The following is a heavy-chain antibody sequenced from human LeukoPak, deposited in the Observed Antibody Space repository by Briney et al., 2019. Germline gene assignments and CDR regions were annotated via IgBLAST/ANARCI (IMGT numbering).Heavy chain of an antibody. J-gene: IGHJ6*02. D-gene: IGHD2-2*01. CDR1: GYTFTGYY. CDR2: INPNSGGT. Sequence: ASVKVSCKASGYTFTGYYMHWVRQAPGQGLEWMGWINPNSGGTNYAQKFQGRVTMTRDTSISTAYTELSRLRSDDTAVYYCARPSRYCSSTSCYYYGMDVWGQGTTVTVSS. V-gene: IGHV1-2*02. CDR3: ARPSRYCSSTSCYYYGMDV.